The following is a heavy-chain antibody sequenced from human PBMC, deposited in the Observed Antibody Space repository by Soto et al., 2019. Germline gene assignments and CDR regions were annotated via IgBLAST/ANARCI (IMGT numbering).Heavy chain of an antibody. Sequence: KPSETLSLTCAVSGGSISSSNWWSWVRQPPGKGLEWIGEIYHSGSTNYNPSLKSRVTISVDKSKNQFSLKLSSVTAADTAVYYCAIVVRFLEWLTPTGFDYWGQGTLVTVSS. J-gene: IGHJ4*02. CDR1: GGSISSSNW. CDR3: AIVVRFLEWLTPTGFDY. D-gene: IGHD3-3*01. V-gene: IGHV4-4*02. CDR2: IYHSGST.